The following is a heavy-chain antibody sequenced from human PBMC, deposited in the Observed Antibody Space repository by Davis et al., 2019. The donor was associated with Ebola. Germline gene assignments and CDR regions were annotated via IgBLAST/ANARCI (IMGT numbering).Heavy chain of an antibody. CDR2: ISYDGSNK. CDR1: GFTFSSYA. V-gene: IGHV3-30-3*01. D-gene: IGHD6-6*01. J-gene: IGHJ4*02. CDR3: AKVGEGSSSSRGLDY. Sequence: GESLKISCAASGFTFSSYAMHWVRQAPGKGLEWVAVISYDGSNKYYADSVKGRFTISRDNSKNTLYLQMNSLRAEDTAVYYCAKVGEGSSSSRGLDYWGQGTLVTVSS.